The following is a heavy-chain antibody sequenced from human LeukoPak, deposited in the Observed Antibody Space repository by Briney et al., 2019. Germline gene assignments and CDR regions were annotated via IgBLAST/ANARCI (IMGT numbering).Heavy chain of an antibody. J-gene: IGHJ5*02. Sequence: SVKVSCKASGGTFSSYAISWVRQAPGQGLEWMGGIIPIFGTANYAQKFQGRVTITADESTSTAYMELSSLRSEDTAVYYCARGRYYDFWSGYGSPWGRGTLVTVSS. CDR1: GGTFSSYA. D-gene: IGHD3-3*01. CDR3: ARGRYYDFWSGYGSP. CDR2: IIPIFGTA. V-gene: IGHV1-69*01.